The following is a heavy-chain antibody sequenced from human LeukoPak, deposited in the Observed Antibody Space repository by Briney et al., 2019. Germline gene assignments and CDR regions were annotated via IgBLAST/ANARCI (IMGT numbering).Heavy chain of an antibody. V-gene: IGHV3-7*01. Sequence: GGSLRLSCAASGFTFSSYWMSWVRQAPGKGLEWVANIKQDGSEKYYVDSVKGRFTISRDNAKNSLYLQMNSLRAEDTAVYYCARGDPGSWNDHYYYYGMDVWGQGTTVTVSS. CDR2: IKQDGSEK. D-gene: IGHD1-1*01. CDR3: ARGDPGSWNDHYYYYGMDV. J-gene: IGHJ6*02. CDR1: GFTFSSYW.